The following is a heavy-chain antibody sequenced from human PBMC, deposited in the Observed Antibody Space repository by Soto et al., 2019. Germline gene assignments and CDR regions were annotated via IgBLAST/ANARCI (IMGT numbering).Heavy chain of an antibody. CDR2: IYYSGST. J-gene: IGHJ3*01. CDR3: ARPYYDVLTGYFWDVFDL. CDR1: GGSISSGGYS. V-gene: IGHV4-61*08. D-gene: IGHD3-9*01. Sequence: PSETLSLTCAVSGGSISSGGYSWSWIRQPPGKGLEWIGYIYYSGSTSYNPSLKSRVTISVDTSKNQFSLKLRSVTAADTAVYYCARPYYDVLTGYFWDVFDLWGQGTMVTVSS.